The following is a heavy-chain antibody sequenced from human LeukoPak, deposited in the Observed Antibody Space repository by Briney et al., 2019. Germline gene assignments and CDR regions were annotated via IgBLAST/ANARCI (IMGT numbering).Heavy chain of an antibody. J-gene: IGHJ4*02. Sequence: PSEALSLTCTVSGGSISSSSYYWGWIRQPPGKGLEWIGSIYYSGSTYYNPSLKSRVTISVDTSKNQFSLKLSSVTAADTAVYYCARFPPIYYDSSGYPYWGQGTLVTVSS. D-gene: IGHD3-22*01. CDR2: IYYSGST. CDR1: GGSISSSSYY. CDR3: ARFPPIYYDSSGYPY. V-gene: IGHV4-39*07.